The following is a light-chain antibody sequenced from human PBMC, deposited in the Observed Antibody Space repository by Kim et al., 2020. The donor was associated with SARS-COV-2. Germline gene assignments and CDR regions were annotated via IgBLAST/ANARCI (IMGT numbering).Light chain of an antibody. V-gene: IGLV3-21*04. J-gene: IGLJ3*02. Sequence: APGKTARITWGGNNIGSKSVHWYQQKPGQAPVLVIYYDSDRPSGSPERFSGSNSGNTATLTISRVEAGDEADYYCQVWDSSSDHRVFGGGTKLTVL. CDR3: QVWDSSSDHRV. CDR2: YDS. CDR1: NIGSKS.